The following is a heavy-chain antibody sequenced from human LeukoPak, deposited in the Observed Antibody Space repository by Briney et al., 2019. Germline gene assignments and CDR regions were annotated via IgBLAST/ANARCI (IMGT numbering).Heavy chain of an antibody. CDR2: IYYSGST. D-gene: IGHD3-22*01. Sequence: PSETLSLTCTVSGGSISSSSYYWGWIRQPPGKELEWIGSIYYSGSTYYNPSLKSRVIISLDTSKNQFSLKLNSVNAADTAVYFCARGPYSYDSSGAFDIWGQGTMVTVSS. CDR3: ARGPYSYDSSGAFDI. V-gene: IGHV4-39*07. CDR1: GGSISSSSYY. J-gene: IGHJ3*02.